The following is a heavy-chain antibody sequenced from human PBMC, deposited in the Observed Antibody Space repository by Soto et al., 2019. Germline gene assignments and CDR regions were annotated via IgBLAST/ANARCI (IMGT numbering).Heavy chain of an antibody. Sequence: QVQLVQSGAEVKKPGSSVKVSCKASGGTFSSYAISWVRQAPGQGLEWMGGIIPIFGTANYAQKFQGRVTITADESTSTAYMDLSSLRSEDTAVYYCARDSLGFGRNAEYFQHWGQGTLVTVSS. D-gene: IGHD3-10*01. CDR2: IIPIFGTA. CDR1: GGTFSSYA. CDR3: ARDSLGFGRNAEYFQH. J-gene: IGHJ1*01. V-gene: IGHV1-69*01.